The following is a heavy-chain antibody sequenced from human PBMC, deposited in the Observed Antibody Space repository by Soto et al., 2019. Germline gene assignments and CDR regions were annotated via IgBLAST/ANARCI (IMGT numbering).Heavy chain of an antibody. D-gene: IGHD3-3*01. V-gene: IGHV4-34*01. J-gene: IGHJ4*02. Sequence: PSETLSLTCAVYGGSFSGYYWSWIRQPPGKGLEWIGEINHSGSTNYNPSLKSRVTMSVDTSKNQFSLKLSSVTAADTAVYYCARGARYYDFWSGYFDYWGQGTLVTVSS. CDR3: ARGARYYDFWSGYFDY. CDR1: GGSFSGYY. CDR2: INHSGST.